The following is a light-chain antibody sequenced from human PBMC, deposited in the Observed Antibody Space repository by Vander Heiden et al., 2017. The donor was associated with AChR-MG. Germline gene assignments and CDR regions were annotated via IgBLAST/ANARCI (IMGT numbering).Light chain of an antibody. CDR2: GNS. CDR1: SANIGAGYE. CDR3: QSYDSSLSGAV. J-gene: IGLJ7*01. Sequence: QSVLTHPPSVSGAPGQTSTDSWTGSSANIGAGYEVHWYQQLPGTAPKLRIHGNSNRPEGVPDRFSGSKSGTSASLAITGRQAEDEADYYCQSYDSSLSGAVFGGGTQLTVL. V-gene: IGLV1-40*01.